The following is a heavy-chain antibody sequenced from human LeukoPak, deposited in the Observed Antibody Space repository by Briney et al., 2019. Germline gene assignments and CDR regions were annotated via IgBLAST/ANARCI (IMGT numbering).Heavy chain of an antibody. D-gene: IGHD3-16*02. Sequence: ASVKVSCKASGYTFTSYYMHWVRQAPGQGLEWMGIINLSGGSTSYAQKFQGRVTMTRDTSTSTVYMELSSLRSEDTAVYYCARGLADWYDYVWGSYRNGVDYWGQGTLVTVSS. CDR2: INLSGGST. J-gene: IGHJ4*02. V-gene: IGHV1-46*01. CDR3: ARGLADWYDYVWGSYRNGVDY. CDR1: GYTFTSYY.